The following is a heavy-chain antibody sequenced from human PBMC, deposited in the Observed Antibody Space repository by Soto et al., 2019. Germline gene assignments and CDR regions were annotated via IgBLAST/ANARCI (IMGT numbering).Heavy chain of an antibody. CDR3: AKAQWELRDYFDY. V-gene: IGHV3-30*18. CDR1: GLTFSSYG. D-gene: IGHD1-26*01. Sequence: GGSLRLSCAASGLTFSSYGMHWVRQAPGKGLEWVAVISYDGSNKYYADSVKGRFTISRDNSKNTLYLQMNSLRAEDTAVYYCAKAQWELRDYFDYWGQGTLVTVSS. CDR2: ISYDGSNK. J-gene: IGHJ4*02.